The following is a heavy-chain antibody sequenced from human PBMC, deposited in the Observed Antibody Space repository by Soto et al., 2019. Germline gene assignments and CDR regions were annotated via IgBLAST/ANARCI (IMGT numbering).Heavy chain of an antibody. Sequence: EVQLVESGGGLVKPGGSLRLSCAASGFTFSNAWMSWVRQAPGKGLEWVGRIKSKTDGGTTDYAAPVKGRFTISRDDSKNTLYLQMNSLKTEDTAVYYSTTDIWYVAFDIWRQGTMVTVSS. D-gene: IGHD6-13*01. J-gene: IGHJ3*02. CDR1: GFTFSNAW. CDR3: TTDIWYVAFDI. CDR2: IKSKTDGGTT. V-gene: IGHV3-15*01.